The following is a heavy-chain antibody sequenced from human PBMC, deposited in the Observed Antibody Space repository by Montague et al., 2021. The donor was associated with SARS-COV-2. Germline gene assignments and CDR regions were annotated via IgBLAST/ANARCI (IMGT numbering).Heavy chain of an antibody. V-gene: IGHV4-39*01. CDR2: IYYSGST. Sequence: SETPSLTCTVSSGSISSRSYYWGWIRQPPGKGLEWIGRIYYSGSTYYXXXLKSRVTISVDTSKNQFSLKLSSVTAADTTLYYCARHASYDYSKELYYYYYYCNDVWGQGTTVTVSS. CDR3: ARHASYDYSKELYYYYYYCNDV. J-gene: IGHJ6*02. D-gene: IGHD4-11*01. CDR1: SGSISSRSYY.